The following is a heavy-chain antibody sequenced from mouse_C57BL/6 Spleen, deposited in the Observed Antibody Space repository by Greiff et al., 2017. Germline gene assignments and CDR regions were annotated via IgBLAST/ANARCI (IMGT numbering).Heavy chain of an antibody. CDR3: ARSRGLRGWYFDV. J-gene: IGHJ1*03. CDR2: INPNNGGT. D-gene: IGHD2-2*01. CDR1: GYTFTDYY. Sequence: EVQLQQSGPELVKPGASVKISCKASGYTFTDYYMNWVKQSHGKSLEWIGDINPNNGGTSYNQKFKGKATLTVDKSSSTAYMELRSLTSEDSAVYYCARSRGLRGWYFDVWGTGTTVTVSS. V-gene: IGHV1-26*01.